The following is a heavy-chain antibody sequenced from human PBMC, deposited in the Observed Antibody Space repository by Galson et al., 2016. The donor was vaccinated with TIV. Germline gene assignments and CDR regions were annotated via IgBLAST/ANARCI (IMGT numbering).Heavy chain of an antibody. D-gene: IGHD1/OR15-1a*01. CDR3: AKIGQEHDAFDI. CDR1: GYTFTEYY. V-gene: IGHV1-2*04. J-gene: IGHJ3*02. Sequence: PVKVSCKASGYTFTEYYIHWVRQAPGQGLEWMGWINPNSGGTMCAQKFQGWVTMTRDTSITTAYMELSRLKSDDTAVYYCAKIGQEHDAFDIWGQGTMVTVFS. CDR2: INPNSGGT.